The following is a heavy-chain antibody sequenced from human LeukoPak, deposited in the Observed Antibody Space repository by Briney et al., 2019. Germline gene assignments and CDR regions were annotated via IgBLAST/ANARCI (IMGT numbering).Heavy chain of an antibody. CDR1: GFTFSSYW. CDR2: INSDGSST. CDR3: VRYYTMTENHGMDV. D-gene: IGHD3-22*01. Sequence: GGSLGLSCAASGFTFSSYWMHWVRQAPGKGLVWVSRINSDGSSTSYADSVKGRFTISRDNAKNTLYMQMNSLRAEDTAVYYCVRYYTMTENHGMDVWGQGTTVTVSS. J-gene: IGHJ6*02. V-gene: IGHV3-74*01.